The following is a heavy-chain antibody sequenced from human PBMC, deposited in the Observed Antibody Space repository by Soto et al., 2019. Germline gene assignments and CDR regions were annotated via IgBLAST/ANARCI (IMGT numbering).Heavy chain of an antibody. CDR1: GGTFISYA. CDR3: ARDLRAALYGMDV. Sequence: GASVKVSCKASGGTFISYAISWVRQAPGQGLEWMGGIIPIFGTANYAQKFQGRVTITADESTSTAYMELSSLRSEDTAVYYCARDLRAALYGMDVWGQGTTVTVSS. V-gene: IGHV1-69*13. J-gene: IGHJ6*02. CDR2: IIPIFGTA. D-gene: IGHD6-25*01.